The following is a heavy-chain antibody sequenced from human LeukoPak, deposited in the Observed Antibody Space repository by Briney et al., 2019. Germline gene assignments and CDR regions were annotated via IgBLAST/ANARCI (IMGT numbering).Heavy chain of an antibody. CDR3: ARHVFAWGGGVDV. CDR2: IYYSGST. V-gene: IGHV4-39*01. Sequence: SETLSLTCTVSGGSISSSSYYWGWIRQPPGKGLEWIGSIYYSGSTYYNPSLKSRVTISVDTSKNQFSLKLSSVTAADTAVYYCARHVFAWGGGVDVWGQGTTVTVSS. CDR1: GGSISSSSYY. J-gene: IGHJ6*02. D-gene: IGHD3-10*02.